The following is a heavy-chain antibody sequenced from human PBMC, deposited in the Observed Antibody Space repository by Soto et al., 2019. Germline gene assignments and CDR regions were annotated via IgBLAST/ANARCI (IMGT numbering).Heavy chain of an antibody. Sequence: GGSLRLSCAASGFTFSSYGMHWVRQPPGKGLEWVAVIWYDGSNKYYADSVKGRFTISRDNSKNTLYLQMNSLRAEDTAVYYCASDLVGYANYHCDGLAVWGQGTLVTVSS. V-gene: IGHV3-33*01. CDR1: GFTFSSYG. CDR3: ASDLVGYANYHCDGLAV. J-gene: IGHJ4*02. D-gene: IGHD5-18*01. CDR2: IWYDGSNK.